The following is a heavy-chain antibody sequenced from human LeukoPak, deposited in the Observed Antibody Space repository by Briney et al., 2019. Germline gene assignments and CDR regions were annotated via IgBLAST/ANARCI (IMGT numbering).Heavy chain of an antibody. Sequence: ASVKVSCKPSGYNFTGYYLHWVRQAPGQGLEWMGWINPNTGGTNYAQNFQGRVTMTRDTSIGTAYMELSRLRSDDTAVYYCARLKWYSAYCGGDCLGGFAVWGQGTMVTVSS. D-gene: IGHD2-21*02. CDR2: INPNTGGT. J-gene: IGHJ3*01. CDR3: ARLKWYSAYCGGDCLGGFAV. V-gene: IGHV1-2*02. CDR1: GYNFTGYY.